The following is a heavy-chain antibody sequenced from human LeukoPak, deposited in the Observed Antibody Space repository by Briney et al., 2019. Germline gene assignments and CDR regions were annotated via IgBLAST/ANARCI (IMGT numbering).Heavy chain of an antibody. V-gene: IGHV3/OR16-9*01. Sequence: GGCLRLSCAASGFRFSDHYMSWIRQAPGKGAEWISYISGNSGDIAYAASVKGRFTISRDNAKNSLHLQMNSLRVEDTAVYHCVRHAGRTGGQWGQGILITVSS. CDR2: ISGNSGDI. D-gene: IGHD3-10*01. J-gene: IGHJ4*02. CDR1: GFRFSDHY. CDR3: VRHAGRTGGQ.